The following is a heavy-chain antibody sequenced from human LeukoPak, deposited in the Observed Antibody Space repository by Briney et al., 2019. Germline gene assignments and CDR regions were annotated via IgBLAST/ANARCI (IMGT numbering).Heavy chain of an antibody. CDR1: GGTFSSYA. V-gene: IGHV1-69*13. CDR3: ARGVYDFWTFDY. CDR2: IIPIFGTA. Sequence: ASVKVSCKASGGTFSSYAISWVRQAPGQGLEWMGGIIPIFGTANYAQKFQGRVTITADESTSTAYMELSSLRSEDTAVYYCARGVYDFWTFDYWGQGTLVTVSS. J-gene: IGHJ4*02. D-gene: IGHD3-3*01.